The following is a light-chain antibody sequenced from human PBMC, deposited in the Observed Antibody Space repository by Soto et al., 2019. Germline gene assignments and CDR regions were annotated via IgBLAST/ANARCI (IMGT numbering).Light chain of an antibody. Sequence: ECVVTQSPAPLSVSPVERDALSCGASESVSSNQLAWYQQKPGLAPRLLIYDASSRASGIPERFSGSGSGTGFSLTISSLEPEDSAVYYCQKYGSSPINCGKGQRRAIK. CDR2: DAS. CDR1: ESVSSNQ. J-gene: IGKJ5*01. CDR3: QKYGSSPIN. V-gene: IGKV3D-20*01.